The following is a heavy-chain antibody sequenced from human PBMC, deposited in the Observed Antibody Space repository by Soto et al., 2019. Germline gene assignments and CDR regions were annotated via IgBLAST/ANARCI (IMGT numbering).Heavy chain of an antibody. CDR1: GITFSNYA. D-gene: IGHD3-3*02. Sequence: EVQPLESGGGLVQPGGSLRLSCAASGITFSNYAMSWVRQAPGKGLEWVSTVSGSGGSTYYADSVKGRFTISRDNSKNTLYLQMNSLRAEDTAVYYCASASILSHFDYWGQGTLVTVSS. V-gene: IGHV3-23*01. CDR2: VSGSGGST. J-gene: IGHJ4*02. CDR3: ASASILSHFDY.